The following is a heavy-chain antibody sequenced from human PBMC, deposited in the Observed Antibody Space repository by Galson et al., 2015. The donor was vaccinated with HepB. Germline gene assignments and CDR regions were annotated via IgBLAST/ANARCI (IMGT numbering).Heavy chain of an antibody. Sequence: TLSLTCTVSGGSISGSANSWGWVRQPPGKGLEWIGSIFYSGSTYYNPSLMSRVTISVDTSKNQFSLKLSSVTAADTAVYYCARLEVDDFWSGYYYYFDYWGQGTLVTVSS. D-gene: IGHD3-3*01. CDR2: IFYSGST. J-gene: IGHJ4*02. V-gene: IGHV4-39*01. CDR1: GGSISGSANS. CDR3: ARLEVDDFWSGYYYYFDY.